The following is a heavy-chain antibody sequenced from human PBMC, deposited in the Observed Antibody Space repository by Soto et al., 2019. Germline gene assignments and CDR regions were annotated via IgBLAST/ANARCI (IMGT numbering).Heavy chain of an antibody. Sequence: PGESLKISCKGSGYSFIKYWIGWLRQMAGKGLEWLGIMYPCDSDTRYSPSFQGQVTISVDEYISTEYLQWSSLKPSDSAIYYCTSQPVDDSSACDCWGKGPCLTAST. D-gene: IGHD6-19*01. CDR2: MYPCDSDT. J-gene: IGHJ4*02. CDR3: TSQPVDDSSACDC. V-gene: IGHV5-51*01. CDR1: GYSFIKYW.